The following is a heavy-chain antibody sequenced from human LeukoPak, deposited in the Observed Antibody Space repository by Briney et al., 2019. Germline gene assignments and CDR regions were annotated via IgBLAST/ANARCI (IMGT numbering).Heavy chain of an antibody. Sequence: SETLSLTCTVSGGSISSYYWSWIRQPAGKGLEWIGRIYTSGSTNYNPSLKSRVTMSVDTSKNRFSLKLSSVTAADTAVYYCARGLAAAASYYYYYYYMDVWGKGTTVTVSS. CDR1: GGSISSYY. CDR3: ARGLAAAASYYYYYYYMDV. D-gene: IGHD6-13*01. CDR2: IYTSGST. J-gene: IGHJ6*03. V-gene: IGHV4-4*07.